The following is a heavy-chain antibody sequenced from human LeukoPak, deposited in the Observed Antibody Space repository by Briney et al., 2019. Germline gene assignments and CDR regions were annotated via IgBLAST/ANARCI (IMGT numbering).Heavy chain of an antibody. Sequence: SETLSLTCAVSGGSISSSNWWSWVRQPPGKGLEWIGEIYHSGSTNYNPSLKSRVTISVDKSKNQFSLKLSSVTAADTAVYYCARLDILTGYYPGYWGQGTLVTVSS. CDR3: ARLDILTGYYPGY. J-gene: IGHJ4*02. CDR1: GGSISSSNW. V-gene: IGHV4-4*02. CDR2: IYHSGST. D-gene: IGHD3-9*01.